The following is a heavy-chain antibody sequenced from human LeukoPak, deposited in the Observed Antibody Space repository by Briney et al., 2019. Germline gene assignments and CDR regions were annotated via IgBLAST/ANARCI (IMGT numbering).Heavy chain of an antibody. V-gene: IGHV3-23*01. Sequence: GGSLRLSCAASGFTFSSHWMHWVRQAPGKGLEWVSAISGSGGSTYYADSVKGRFTISRDNSKNTLYLQMNSLGAEDTAVYYCAKGGVYYDFWSGYFERRGNWFDPWGQGTLVTVSS. J-gene: IGHJ5*02. CDR2: ISGSGGST. CDR1: GFTFSSHW. CDR3: AKGGVYYDFWSGYFERRGNWFDP. D-gene: IGHD3-3*01.